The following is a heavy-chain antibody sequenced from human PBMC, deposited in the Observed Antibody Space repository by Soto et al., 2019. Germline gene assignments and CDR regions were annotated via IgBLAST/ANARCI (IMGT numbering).Heavy chain of an antibody. CDR3: ASRDPGISVDY. CDR2: IYRTGST. D-gene: IGHD1-26*01. CDR1: GASFTSNDW. J-gene: IGHJ4*02. Sequence: SETLSLTCAVSGASFTSNDWWTWVRQPPGRGLEWIGEIYRTGSTNYNPSLKSRVTISLDKSENQFSLKVTSLTAADTAVYYCASRDPGISVDYWGQGTLVNVSS. V-gene: IGHV4-4*02.